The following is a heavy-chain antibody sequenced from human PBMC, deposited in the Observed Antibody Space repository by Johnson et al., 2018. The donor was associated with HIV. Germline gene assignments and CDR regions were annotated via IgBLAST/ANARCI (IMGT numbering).Heavy chain of an antibody. V-gene: IGHV3-33*06. J-gene: IGHJ3*02. CDR1: GFTFSSYG. D-gene: IGHD3-10*01. CDR2: IGYDGSNK. CDR3: AKESGGSGSYYIGDMGDAFDI. Sequence: QVLLVESGGGVVQPGRSLRLSCAASGFTFSSYGMHWVRQAPGKGLEWVAVIGYDGSNKYYADSVKGRFTISRDNSKNTLYLQMNSLRAEDTDVYFCAKESGGSGSYYIGDMGDAFDIWGQGTLVTVSS.